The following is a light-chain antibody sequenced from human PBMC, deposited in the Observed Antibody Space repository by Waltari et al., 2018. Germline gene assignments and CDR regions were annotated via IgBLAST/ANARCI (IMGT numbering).Light chain of an antibody. J-gene: IGLJ3*02. CDR3: SSQSSNNVVL. CDR1: SSAVGTYNS. Sequence: QSALTQPASVSGSPGQSITISCTGTSSAVGTYNSVSWYQDHPGQSPKVIIYDVSGRPPGVSARFSASKSGNTASLTISGLQAEDEADYYCSSQSSNNVVLFGGGTKVTVL. CDR2: DVS. V-gene: IGLV2-14*03.